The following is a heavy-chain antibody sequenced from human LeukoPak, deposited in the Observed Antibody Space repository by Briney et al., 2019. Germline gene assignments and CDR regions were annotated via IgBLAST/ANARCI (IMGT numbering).Heavy chain of an antibody. CDR3: ASAVGATNLDY. J-gene: IGHJ4*02. Sequence: GGSLRLSCAASGFTFSNYHINWVRQAPGKGLEWVSSISSRGSYIYYADSVKGRFAISADNAMNSLYLQMNSLRAEDTAVYYCASAVGATNLDYWGQGTLVTVSS. CDR1: GFTFSNYH. CDR2: ISSRGSYI. D-gene: IGHD1-26*01. V-gene: IGHV3-21*01.